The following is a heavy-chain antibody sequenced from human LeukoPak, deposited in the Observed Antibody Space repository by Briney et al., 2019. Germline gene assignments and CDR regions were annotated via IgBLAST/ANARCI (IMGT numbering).Heavy chain of an antibody. CDR1: GGSISSYY. D-gene: IGHD2-15*01. CDR3: ARAPYCSGGSCYRPGSWFDP. J-gene: IGHJ5*02. V-gene: IGHV4-59*01. CDR2: IYYSGST. Sequence: SETLSLTCTVSGGSISSYYWSWIRQPPGKGLEWIGYIYYSGSTNYNPSLKSRVTISVDTSKNQFSLKLSSVTAADMAVYYCARAPYCSGGSCYRPGSWFDPWGQGTLVTVSS.